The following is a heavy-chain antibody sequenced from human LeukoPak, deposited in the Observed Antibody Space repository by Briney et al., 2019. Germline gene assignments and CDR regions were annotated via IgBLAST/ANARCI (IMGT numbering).Heavy chain of an antibody. J-gene: IGHJ4*02. CDR2: ISGSGGST. CDR3: AKDYYGSGSYLDLGFDY. D-gene: IGHD3-10*01. V-gene: IGHV3-23*01. CDR1: GFTFSSYA. Sequence: GGSLRLSCAASGFTFSSYAMSWVRQAPGKGLEWVSAISGSGGSTYYADSVKGRFTISRDNSKNTLYLQMNSLRAEDTAVYYCAKDYYGSGSYLDLGFDYWGQGTLVTVSS.